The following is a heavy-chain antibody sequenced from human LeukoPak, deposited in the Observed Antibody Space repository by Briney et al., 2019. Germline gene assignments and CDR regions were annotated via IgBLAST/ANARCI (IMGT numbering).Heavy chain of an antibody. D-gene: IGHD3-22*01. CDR3: ARLSMISNPGVFDY. J-gene: IGHJ4*02. CDR2: IYYSGST. CDR1: GGSISSYY. V-gene: IGHV4-59*01. Sequence: SETLSLTCTVSGGSISSYYWSWIRQPPGKGLEWIGYIYYSGSTNYNPSLKSRVTISVDTSKNQFSLKLSSVTAADTAVYYCARLSMISNPGVFDYWGQGTLVTVSS.